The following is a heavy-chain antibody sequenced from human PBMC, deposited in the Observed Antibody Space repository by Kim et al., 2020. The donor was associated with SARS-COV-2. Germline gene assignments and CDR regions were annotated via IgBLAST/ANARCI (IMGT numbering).Heavy chain of an antibody. Sequence: GGSLRLSCAASGFTFSSYSMNWVRQAPGKGLEWVSYISSSSSTIYYADSVKGRFTISRDNAKKSLYLQMNSLSAEETAGYYCAGDRGGVGYYYYGMDVWGQGTTVTVSS. CDR1: GFTFSSYS. CDR2: ISSSSSTI. J-gene: IGHJ6*02. V-gene: IGHV3-48*01. D-gene: IGHD3-10*01. CDR3: AGDRGGVGYYYYGMDV.